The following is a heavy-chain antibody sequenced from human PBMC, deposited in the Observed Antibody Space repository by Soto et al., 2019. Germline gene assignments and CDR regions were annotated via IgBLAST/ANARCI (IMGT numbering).Heavy chain of an antibody. CDR2: ISAYNGNT. V-gene: IGHV1-18*01. J-gene: IGHJ4*02. CDR3: ARDSSPYGDYVGFDY. CDR1: GYTFTSYG. Sequence: QVQLVQSGAEVKQPGASVKVSCKASGYTFTSYGISWVRQAPGQGLEWMGWISAYNGNTNYAQKLQGRVTMTTDTSTSTAYMELRSLRSDDTAVYYCARDSSPYGDYVGFDYWGQGTLVTVSS. D-gene: IGHD4-17*01.